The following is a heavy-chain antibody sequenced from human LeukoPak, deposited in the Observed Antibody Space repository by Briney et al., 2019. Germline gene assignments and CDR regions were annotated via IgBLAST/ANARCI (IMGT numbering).Heavy chain of an antibody. V-gene: IGHV3-30*18. CDR2: ISYDGSNK. J-gene: IGHJ4*02. CDR3: AKDLSTYFDY. D-gene: IGHD5/OR15-5a*01. CDR1: GFTFSSYG. Sequence: GGSLRLSCAASGFTFSSYGMHWVRQAPGKGLEWVAVISYDGSNKYYADSVKGRFTISRDNSKDTLYLQMNSLRAEDTAVYYCAKDLSTYFDYWGQGTLVTVSS.